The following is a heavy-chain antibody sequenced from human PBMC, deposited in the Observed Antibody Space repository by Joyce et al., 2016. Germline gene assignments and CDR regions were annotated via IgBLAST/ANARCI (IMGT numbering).Heavy chain of an antibody. CDR3: ARDYTYNSV. J-gene: IGHJ4*02. D-gene: IGHD2/OR15-2a*01. CDR1: GFTFSNSA. V-gene: IGHV3-23*01. CDR2: IHSVGGIT. Sequence: EVQLLESGGDLVQPGWSLRLSCAASGFTFSNSAMSWVRQAPGKGLEWVSAIHSVGGITYYADSVKGRFTISRDNSKNTLYLQMNSLRAEDSAIYYCARDYTYNSVWGQGTLVTVSS.